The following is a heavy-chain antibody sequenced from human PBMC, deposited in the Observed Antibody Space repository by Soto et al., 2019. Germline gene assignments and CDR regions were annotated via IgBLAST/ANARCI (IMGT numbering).Heavy chain of an antibody. Sequence: VQLVESGGGLVQPGGSLRLSCAASGFIFGSYSMNWVRQAPGKGLQWVAYISSSSGTTYYGDSLKGRFTISRDNAKNSLYLQMNGLRAEDTAVYYCARDLYSSGWHEGFVDYWGQGTLVTVSS. CDR2: ISSSSGTT. V-gene: IGHV3-48*01. CDR3: ARDLYSSGWHEGFVDY. CDR1: GFIFGSYS. J-gene: IGHJ4*02. D-gene: IGHD6-19*01.